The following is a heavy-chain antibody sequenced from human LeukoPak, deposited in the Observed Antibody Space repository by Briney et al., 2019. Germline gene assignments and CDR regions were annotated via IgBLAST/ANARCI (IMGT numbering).Heavy chain of an antibody. V-gene: IGHV4-59*01. CDR1: GGSITNYY. Sequence: SETLSLTCTVSGGSITNYYWSWIRQPPGKGLEWIGLVYYTGNTEYSPSLKSRVSISVDTSKNQFSLKLTSVSAADTAVYYCARGGWSNDYWGQGTLVTVSS. D-gene: IGHD6-19*01. J-gene: IGHJ4*02. CDR2: VYYTGNT. CDR3: ARGGWSNDY.